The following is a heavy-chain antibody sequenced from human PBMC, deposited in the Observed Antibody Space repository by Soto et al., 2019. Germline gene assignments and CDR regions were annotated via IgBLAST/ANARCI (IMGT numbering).Heavy chain of an antibody. CDR1: GGSFSGYY. Sequence: KTSETLSLTCAVYGGSFSGYYWSWIRQPPGKGLEWIGEINHSGSTNYNPSLNSRVTIPVDTSQNQFSLKRSAVTAADTAVYYWARPGRRVGASPFDYWGQGPLVTVSS. J-gene: IGHJ4*02. CDR3: ARPGRRVGASPFDY. CDR2: INHSGST. D-gene: IGHD1-26*01. V-gene: IGHV4-34*01.